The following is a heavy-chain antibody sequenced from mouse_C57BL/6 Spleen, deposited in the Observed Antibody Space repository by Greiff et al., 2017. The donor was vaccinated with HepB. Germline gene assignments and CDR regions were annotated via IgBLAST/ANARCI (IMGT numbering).Heavy chain of an antibody. CDR1: GYTFTSYW. J-gene: IGHJ4*01. D-gene: IGHD4-1*01. CDR2: LDLNMGGT. Sequence: QVQLQQPGAELVKPGASVKLSCKASGYTFTSYWMHWVRRRPGGGLGWIGGLDLNMGGTRYKKKLKSKATLTVDNPSSTAYMQLGSLKSEDSAVYYCARRKTGTRDYAMDYWGQGTSVTVSS. V-gene: IGHV1-72*01. CDR3: ARRKTGTRDYAMDY.